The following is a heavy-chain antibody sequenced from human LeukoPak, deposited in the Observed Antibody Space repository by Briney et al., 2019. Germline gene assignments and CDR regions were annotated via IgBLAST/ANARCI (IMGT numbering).Heavy chain of an antibody. V-gene: IGHV3-23*01. J-gene: IGHJ4*02. CDR3: AKCGEQQLVYY. CDR2: ISGSDGST. CDR1: GFSFSSYA. Sequence: GGSLRLSCAASGFSFSSYAMSWVRQAPGKGLEWVSGISGSDGSTYYADSVKGRFTISRDNSKNTLYLQMNSLRAEDTAVYYCAKCGEQQLVYYWGQGTLVTVSS. D-gene: IGHD6-13*01.